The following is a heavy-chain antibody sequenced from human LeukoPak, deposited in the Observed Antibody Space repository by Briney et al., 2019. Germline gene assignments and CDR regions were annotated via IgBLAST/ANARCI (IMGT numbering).Heavy chain of an antibody. CDR3: ARVWGDREAFDI. J-gene: IGHJ3*02. CDR1: GGSISSYY. CDR2: IYYSGRT. V-gene: IGHV4-59*01. D-gene: IGHD3-16*01. Sequence: SETLSLTCTVSGGSISSYYWSWIRQPPGKGLEWIGYIYYSGRTNYNPSLKSRVTISVDTSKNQFSLKLSSVTAADTAVYYCARVWGDREAFDIWGQGTMVTVSS.